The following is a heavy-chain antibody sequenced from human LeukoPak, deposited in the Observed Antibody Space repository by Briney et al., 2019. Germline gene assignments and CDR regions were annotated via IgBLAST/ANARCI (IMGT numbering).Heavy chain of an antibody. V-gene: IGHV1-46*01. Sequence: ASVKVSCKASGYTSTSYYMHWVRQAPGQGLEWMGIINPSGGSTSYAQKFQGRVTMTRDTSTSTVYMELSSLRSEDTAVYYCAGRPHYYDFWSGPDAFDIWGQGTMVTVSS. CDR2: INPSGGST. J-gene: IGHJ3*02. D-gene: IGHD3-3*01. CDR3: AGRPHYYDFWSGPDAFDI. CDR1: GYTSTSYY.